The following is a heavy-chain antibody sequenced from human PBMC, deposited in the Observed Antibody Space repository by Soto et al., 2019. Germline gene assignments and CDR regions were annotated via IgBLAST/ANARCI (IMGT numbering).Heavy chain of an antibody. D-gene: IGHD1-26*01. V-gene: IGHV3-53*01. Sequence: PGGSLRLSCAASGFTVSSNYMSWVRQAPGKGLEWVSVIYSGGSTYYADSVKGRFTISRDNSENTLYLQMNNLRAEDTAVYYCARNTRKYYFDYWGQGNLVTVSS. CDR2: IYSGGST. CDR1: GFTVSSNY. CDR3: ARNTRKYYFDY. J-gene: IGHJ4*02.